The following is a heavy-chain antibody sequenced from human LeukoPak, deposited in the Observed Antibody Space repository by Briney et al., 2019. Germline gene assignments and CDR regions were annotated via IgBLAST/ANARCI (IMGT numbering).Heavy chain of an antibody. CDR1: GFTFSSYA. D-gene: IGHD5-18*01. V-gene: IGHV3-23*01. Sequence: GGSLRLSCAASGFTFSSYAMSWVCQAPGKGLEWVSAISGSGLSTYYADSVKGRFTISRDNSKNTLYLQMNSLRAEDTALYYCAKDPEAMVISYYFDYWGQGTLVTVSS. J-gene: IGHJ4*02. CDR3: AKDPEAMVISYYFDY. CDR2: ISGSGLST.